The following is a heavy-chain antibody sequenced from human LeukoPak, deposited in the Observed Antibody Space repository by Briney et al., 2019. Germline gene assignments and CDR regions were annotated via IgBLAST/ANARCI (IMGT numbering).Heavy chain of an antibody. D-gene: IGHD3-22*01. J-gene: IGHJ4*02. CDR1: GGSISSSSYY. V-gene: IGHV4-39*07. CDR3: ASTYGRYDSSGYYPLGKFDY. Sequence: PSETLSLTCTVSGGSISSSSYYWGWIRQPPGKGLEWIGSIYYSGSTYYNPSLKSRVTISVDTSKNQFSLKLSSVTAADTAVYYCASTYGRYDSSGYYPLGKFDYWGQGTLVTVSS. CDR2: IYYSGST.